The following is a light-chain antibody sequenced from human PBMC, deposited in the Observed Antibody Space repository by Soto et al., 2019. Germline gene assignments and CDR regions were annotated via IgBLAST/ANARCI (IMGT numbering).Light chain of an antibody. V-gene: IGLV1-40*01. CDR1: SSNIGAGYD. J-gene: IGLJ2*01. CDR2: GNS. CDR3: QSYDSSLSGVV. Sequence: QSVLTQPPSVSGAPGQRVTISCTGSSSNIGAGYDVHWYQQLPGTAPKLLIYGNSNRPSGVPDRFFGSKSGTSASLAITGLQTEDEAEYYCQSYDSSLSGVVFGGGTKLTVL.